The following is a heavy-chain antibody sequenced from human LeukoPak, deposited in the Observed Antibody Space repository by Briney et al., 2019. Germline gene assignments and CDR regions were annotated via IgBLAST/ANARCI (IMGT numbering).Heavy chain of an antibody. Sequence: GGSLRLSCAASGFTVSSNYMSWVRQAPRKGLEWVSVIYSGGSTYYADSVKGRFTISRDNSKNTLYLQMNSLRAEDTAVYYCARSGYSGYDYGGFDYWGQGTLVTVSS. CDR2: IYSGGST. D-gene: IGHD5-12*01. CDR3: ARSGYSGYDYGGFDY. V-gene: IGHV3-53*01. J-gene: IGHJ4*02. CDR1: GFTVSSNY.